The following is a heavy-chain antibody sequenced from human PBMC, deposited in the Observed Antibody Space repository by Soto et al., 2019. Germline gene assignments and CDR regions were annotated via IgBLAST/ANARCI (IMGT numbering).Heavy chain of an antibody. CDR2: ISGSGGST. J-gene: IGHJ5*02. Sequence: GGSLRLSCAASGFTFSSYAMSWVRQAPGKGLEWVSAISGSGGSTYYADSVKGRFTISRDNSKNTLYLQMNSLRAEDTAVYYCAKGGPSIAVAGTSWFDPWGQGTLVTVSS. V-gene: IGHV3-23*01. D-gene: IGHD6-19*01. CDR3: AKGGPSIAVAGTSWFDP. CDR1: GFTFSSYA.